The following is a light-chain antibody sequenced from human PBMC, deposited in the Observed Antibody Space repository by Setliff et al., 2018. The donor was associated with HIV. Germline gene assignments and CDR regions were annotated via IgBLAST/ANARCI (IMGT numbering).Light chain of an antibody. CDR1: SSDVGGYNY. V-gene: IGLV2-8*01. Sequence: QSALAQPPSASGSPGQSVTISCTGTSSDVGGYNYVSWYQQHPGKAPKLMIYEVSKRPSGVPDRFSGSKSGNTASLTVSGLQAEDEADYYCCSYTSSLTYVFGTGTKVTVL. J-gene: IGLJ1*01. CDR2: EVS. CDR3: CSYTSSLTYV.